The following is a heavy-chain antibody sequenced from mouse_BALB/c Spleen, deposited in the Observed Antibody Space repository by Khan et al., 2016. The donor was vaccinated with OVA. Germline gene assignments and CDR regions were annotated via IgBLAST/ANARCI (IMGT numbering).Heavy chain of an antibody. J-gene: IGHJ3*01. Sequence: EGEMGEDGGDVVKPGGSLKLSCAASGFTFSTYGMSWVRQTPDKRLEWVATVSTGGHYTYYPDTVKGRFTISRDNAKNTLYLQMSSLKSEDTAMFYCARLAYYYDSEGFAYWGQGTLVTVSA. CDR3: ARLAYYYDSEGFAY. V-gene: IGHV5-6*01. CDR2: VSTGGHYT. CDR1: GFTFSTYG. D-gene: IGHD1-1*01.